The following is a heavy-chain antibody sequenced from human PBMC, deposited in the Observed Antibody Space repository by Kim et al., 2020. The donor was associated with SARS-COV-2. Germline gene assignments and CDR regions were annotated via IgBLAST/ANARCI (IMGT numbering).Heavy chain of an antibody. J-gene: IGHJ4*02. CDR1: GGSISGGHYY. Sequence: SETLSLTCTVSGGSISGGHYYWSWIRQSPGKGLEWIGHIYYSGSTYYNPSLKSRVTISIDTSKNQFSLKLSSVTAADTAVYYCARVDTMIRGVVQSFDYWGQGTLVTVSS. V-gene: IGHV4-30-4*01. CDR3: ARVDTMIRGVVQSFDY. D-gene: IGHD3-10*01. CDR2: IYYSGST.